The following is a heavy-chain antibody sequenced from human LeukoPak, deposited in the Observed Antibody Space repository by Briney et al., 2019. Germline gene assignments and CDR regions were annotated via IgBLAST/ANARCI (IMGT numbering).Heavy chain of an antibody. J-gene: IGHJ6*02. V-gene: IGHV4-39*01. CDR3: ARHRIQPPVLMDV. CDR1: GGSTASSSHY. CDR2: MYYTGST. D-gene: IGHD5-18*01. Sequence: SQTLSLTCTVSGGSTASSSHYWGWIRQSPGKGLEWIAIMYYTGSTYYNPPLKSRVSISVDTSRNQFSLKLTSVTAADTAIYYCARHRIQPPVLMDVWGQGTTVTVSS.